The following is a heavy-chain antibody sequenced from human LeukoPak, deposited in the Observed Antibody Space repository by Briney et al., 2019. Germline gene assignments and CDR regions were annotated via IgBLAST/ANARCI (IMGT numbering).Heavy chain of an antibody. Sequence: GGSLRLSCTASGFTFSSYGMHWVRQAPGKELEWVAVIWYDGGNKYYADSVKGRFTISRDNSKNTLYLQMNSLRAEDTAVYYCARGGWELTTSYYFDYWGQGTLVTVSS. D-gene: IGHD1-26*01. J-gene: IGHJ4*02. CDR2: IWYDGGNK. CDR3: ARGGWELTTSYYFDY. V-gene: IGHV3-33*01. CDR1: GFTFSSYG.